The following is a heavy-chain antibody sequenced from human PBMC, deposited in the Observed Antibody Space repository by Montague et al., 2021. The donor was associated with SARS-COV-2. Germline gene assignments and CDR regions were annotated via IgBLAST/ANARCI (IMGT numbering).Heavy chain of an antibody. CDR3: ARSKPVSSFYYYYGMDV. D-gene: IGHD1-14*01. J-gene: IGHJ6*02. CDR2: THHTGGT. CDR1: GASISQAFW. Sequence: SETLSLTCSVSGASISQAFWWSWVRQPPGKGLEWIAETHHTGGTNYNPSLASRVTISLDYSNNQVSLMLSSVTAADTAVYYCARSKPVSSFYYYYGMDVWGQGTTVTVSS. V-gene: IGHV4-4*02.